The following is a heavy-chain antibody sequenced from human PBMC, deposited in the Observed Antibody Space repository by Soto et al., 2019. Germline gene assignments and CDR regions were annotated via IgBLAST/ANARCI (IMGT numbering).Heavy chain of an antibody. CDR2: ISGSGGST. J-gene: IGHJ3*02. D-gene: IGHD2-15*01. CDR1: GFTFSSYA. CDR3: VKGLLGYCSGGSCYFGAFDI. V-gene: IGHV3-23*01. Sequence: EVQLLESGGGLVQPGGSLRLSCAASGFTFSSYAMSWVRQAPGKGLEWVSAISGSGGSTYYADSVKGRFTISRDNSKNTLYLQMNGVRAEDTAVYYCVKGLLGYCSGGSCYFGAFDIWGQGTMVTVSS.